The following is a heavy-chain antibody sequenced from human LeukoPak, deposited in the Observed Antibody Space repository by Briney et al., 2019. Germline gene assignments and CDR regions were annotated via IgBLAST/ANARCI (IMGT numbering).Heavy chain of an antibody. CDR3: ARLEVALIDY. Sequence: PSETLPLTCTVSGGSISSSSYYWGWIRQPPGRGLEWIGSIYYSGSTYYNPSLKSRVTISVDTSKNQFSLKLSSVTAADTAVYYCARLEVALIDYWGQGTLVTVSS. J-gene: IGHJ4*02. D-gene: IGHD4/OR15-4a*01. CDR2: IYYSGST. CDR1: GGSISSSSYY. V-gene: IGHV4-39*01.